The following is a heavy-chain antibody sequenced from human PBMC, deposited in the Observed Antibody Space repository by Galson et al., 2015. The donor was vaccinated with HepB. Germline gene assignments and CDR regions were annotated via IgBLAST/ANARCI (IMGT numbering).Heavy chain of an antibody. CDR2: INPSGGSA. D-gene: IGHD2-21*02. Sequence: SVKVSCKAFGYTLTRYYVHWVRQAPGQGLEWVGMINPSGGSANYAQRLQGRVTITRDTSTSTVYMELSSLRSEDTAVYYCARDHCGGYCDSAFDYWGQGTLVAVSS. V-gene: IGHV1-46*04. CDR3: ARDHCGGYCDSAFDY. CDR1: GYTLTRYY. J-gene: IGHJ4*02.